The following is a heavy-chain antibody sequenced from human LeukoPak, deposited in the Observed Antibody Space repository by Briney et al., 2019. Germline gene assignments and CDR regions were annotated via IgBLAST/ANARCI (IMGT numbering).Heavy chain of an antibody. J-gene: IGHJ4*02. Sequence: SETLSLTCTVSGGSITSYYWNWIRQPPGKGLEWIGYFYYSGTTNFNPSLKSRVTMSVDTSRNHFSLQLSSVTAADTALYYCARATTAYCTGGICPNFDFWGQGTLVTVSS. D-gene: IGHD2-8*02. CDR3: ARATTAYCTGGICPNFDF. V-gene: IGHV4-59*01. CDR2: FYYSGTT. CDR1: GGSITSYY.